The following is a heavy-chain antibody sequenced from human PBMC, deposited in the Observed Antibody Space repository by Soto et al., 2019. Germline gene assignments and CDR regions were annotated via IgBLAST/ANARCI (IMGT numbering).Heavy chain of an antibody. CDR3: ASTISRAAAGPNAAVFDY. J-gene: IGHJ4*02. Sequence: ASVKVSCKASGGTFSSYAISWVRQAPGQGLEWMGGIIPIFGTANYAQKFQGRVTITADESTSTAYMELSSLRSEDTAVYYCASTISRAAAGPNAAVFDYWGQGTLVTVSS. V-gene: IGHV1-69*13. CDR1: GGTFSSYA. D-gene: IGHD6-13*01. CDR2: IIPIFGTA.